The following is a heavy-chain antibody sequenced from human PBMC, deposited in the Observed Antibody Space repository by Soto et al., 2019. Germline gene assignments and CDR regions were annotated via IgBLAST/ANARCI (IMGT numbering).Heavy chain of an antibody. J-gene: IGHJ4*02. Sequence: QVQLQEAGPGLVKPSQTLSLTCTVSGGSISSGGYYWSWIRQDPGQGLEWIGYVYYSGSTYYNPSRKCRVTISEDTSKNQFSLKLSSVTAADTAVYYCARDDDQYYFDYWGQGTLVTVSS. CDR3: ARDDDQYYFDY. CDR2: VYYSGST. D-gene: IGHD3-3*01. CDR1: GGSISSGGYY. V-gene: IGHV4-31*03.